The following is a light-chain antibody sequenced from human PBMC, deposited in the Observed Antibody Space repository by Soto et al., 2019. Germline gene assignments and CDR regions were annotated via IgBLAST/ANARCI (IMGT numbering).Light chain of an antibody. CDR3: QQYGSSGT. Sequence: IVLTQSPGTLSLSPGERAALSCRASQSVSSSYLAWYQQKPGQAPRLLIYGASSRATGIPDRFSGSGSGTDLTLTISRLEPQDCAVYYCQQYGSSGTFGQGTKVDIK. CDR2: GAS. CDR1: QSVSSSY. J-gene: IGKJ1*01. V-gene: IGKV3-20*01.